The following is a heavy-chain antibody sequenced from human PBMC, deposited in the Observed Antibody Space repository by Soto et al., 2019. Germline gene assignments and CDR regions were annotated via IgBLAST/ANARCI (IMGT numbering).Heavy chain of an antibody. Sequence: GASVKVSCKASGGTFSSYAISWVRQAPGQGLEWMGGIIPIFGTANYAQKFQGRVTITADESTSTAYMELSSLRFEDTAVYYCARAYCGGDCYSVYYSYGMDVWGQGTTVTVSS. CDR2: IIPIFGTA. J-gene: IGHJ6*02. D-gene: IGHD2-21*02. CDR1: GGTFSSYA. CDR3: ARAYCGGDCYSVYYSYGMDV. V-gene: IGHV1-69*13.